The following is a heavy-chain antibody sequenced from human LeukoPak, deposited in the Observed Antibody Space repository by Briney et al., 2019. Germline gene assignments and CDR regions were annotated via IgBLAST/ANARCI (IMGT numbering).Heavy chain of an antibody. CDR3: ARERVTGTSYYYYYGMDV. Sequence: PGRSLRLSCAASGFTFSSYGMHWVRQAPGKGLEWVAVIWHDGSNKYYAASVKGRFTISRDNSKNTLYLQMNSLRAEDTAVYCCARERVTGTSYYYYYGMDVWGQGTTVTVSS. CDR1: GFTFSSYG. D-gene: IGHD6-19*01. CDR2: IWHDGSNK. J-gene: IGHJ6*02. V-gene: IGHV3-33*01.